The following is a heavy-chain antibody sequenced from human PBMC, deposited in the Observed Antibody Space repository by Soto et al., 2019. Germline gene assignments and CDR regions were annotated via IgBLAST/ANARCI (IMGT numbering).Heavy chain of an antibody. CDR3: ATGSSGYDFWSGYYDAFDI. CDR2: IYYSGST. V-gene: IGHV4-59*01. D-gene: IGHD3-3*01. CDR1: GGSISSYY. J-gene: IGHJ3*02. Sequence: SETLSLTCTVSGGSISSYYWSWIRQPPGKGLEWIGYIYYSGSTNYNPSLKSRVTISVDTSKNQFSLKLSSVTAADMAVYYCATGSSGYDFWSGYYDAFDIWGQGTMVTVSS.